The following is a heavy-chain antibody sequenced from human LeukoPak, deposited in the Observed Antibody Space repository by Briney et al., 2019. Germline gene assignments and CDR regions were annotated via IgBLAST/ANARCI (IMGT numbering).Heavy chain of an antibody. J-gene: IGHJ4*02. CDR1: GYTFTGYY. Sequence: SVKVSCKASGYTFTGYYMHWVRQAPGQGLEWMGRITPILGIANYAQKFQGRVTITADKSTSTAYMELSSLRSEDTAVYYCARETSSRFFDYWGQGTLLTVSS. CDR2: ITPILGIA. V-gene: IGHV1-69*04. CDR3: ARETSSRFFDY.